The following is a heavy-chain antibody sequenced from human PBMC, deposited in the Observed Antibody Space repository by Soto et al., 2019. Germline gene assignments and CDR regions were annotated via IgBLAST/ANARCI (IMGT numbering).Heavy chain of an antibody. J-gene: IGHJ4*02. CDR2: INPSGGST. CDR3: ARGLKGQQWLEQHPSFDY. V-gene: IGHV1-46*01. D-gene: IGHD6-19*01. Sequence: ASVKVSCKASGYTFTSYYMHWVRQAPGQGLEWMGIINPSGGSTSYAQKFQGRVTMTRDTSTSTVYMELSSLRSEDTAVYYCARGLKGQQWLEQHPSFDYWGQGTLVTVSS. CDR1: GYTFTSYY.